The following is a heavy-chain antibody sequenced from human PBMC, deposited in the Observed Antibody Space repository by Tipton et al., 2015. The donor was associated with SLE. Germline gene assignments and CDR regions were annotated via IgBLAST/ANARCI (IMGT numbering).Heavy chain of an antibody. CDR2: INHSGST. CDR1: GGSFGTYY. J-gene: IGHJ4*02. Sequence: GLVKPSETLSLTCAVHGGSFGTYYWSWIRQPPRKGLEWIGEINHSGSTNYNPSLKSRVTISVDTSKNQFSLKLSSVTAADTAVYYCASGGGGIAVAGTRRDFDYWGQGTLVTVSS. V-gene: IGHV4-34*01. D-gene: IGHD6-19*01. CDR3: ASGGGGIAVAGTRRDFDY.